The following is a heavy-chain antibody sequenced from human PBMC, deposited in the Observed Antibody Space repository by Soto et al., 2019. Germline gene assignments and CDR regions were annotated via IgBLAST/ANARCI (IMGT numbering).Heavy chain of an antibody. Sequence: EVQLSGSGGGLVQPGGSLRLSCAASGFTFSSYAMSWVRQAPGKGLEWVSAISGSSTSTYYADSVKGRFTISRDNSKNTLYLKMNSLRAEDTAVYYCAKDPSSGFAMENYFDYWGQGTLVTVSS. CDR3: AKDPSSGFAMENYFDY. CDR2: ISGSSTST. V-gene: IGHV3-23*01. D-gene: IGHD3-10*01. J-gene: IGHJ4*02. CDR1: GFTFSSYA.